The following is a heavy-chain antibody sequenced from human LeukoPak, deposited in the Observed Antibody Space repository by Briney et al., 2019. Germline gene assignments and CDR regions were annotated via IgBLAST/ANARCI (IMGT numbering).Heavy chain of an antibody. CDR3: ARDDSSRDLY. CDR2: INTGNGNT. CDR1: GYTFTSYP. V-gene: IGHV1-3*04. Sequence: ASVKVSCKASGYTFTSYPMHWVRQAPGQRLEWMGWINTGNGNTKYSQKFQGRVTITRDTSASTAYMELSNLRSEDTAMYYCARDDSSRDLYWGQGTLVTVSS. D-gene: IGHD6-13*01. J-gene: IGHJ4*02.